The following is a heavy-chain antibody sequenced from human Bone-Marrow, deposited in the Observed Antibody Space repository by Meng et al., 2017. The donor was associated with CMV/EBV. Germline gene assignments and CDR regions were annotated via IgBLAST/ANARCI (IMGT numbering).Heavy chain of an antibody. D-gene: IGHD2-2*01. CDR3: ARGRRYCSSTNCYYYGMDV. CDR1: GGSFSGYY. J-gene: IGHJ6*02. Sequence: SETLSLTCAVYGGSFSGYYWSWIRQPPGKGLEWIGYLYNSGNTYYNPSLKSRVTISGDTSKSQFSLRLTSVTAADTAVYYCARGRRYCSSTNCYYYGMDVWGQGTTVTVS. CDR2: LYNSGNT. V-gene: IGHV4-59*01.